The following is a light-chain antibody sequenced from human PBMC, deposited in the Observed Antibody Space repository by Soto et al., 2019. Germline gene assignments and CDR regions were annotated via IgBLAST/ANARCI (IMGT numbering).Light chain of an antibody. V-gene: IGLV2-23*01. CDR1: SSDVGNYNL. J-gene: IGLJ2*01. CDR3: GSYAGSNSWV. CDR2: EGN. Sequence: QSVLTQPASVSGSPGQSIAISCTGTSSDVGNYNLVSWYQHHPGKAPKLIIYEGNKRPSGVSDRFSGSKSGNTASLTISGLQADDEADYYCGSYAGSNSWVFGGGTKLTVL.